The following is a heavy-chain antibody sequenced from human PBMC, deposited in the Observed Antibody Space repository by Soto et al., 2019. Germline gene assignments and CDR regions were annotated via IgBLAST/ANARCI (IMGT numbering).Heavy chain of an antibody. J-gene: IGHJ4*02. CDR3: IRASGVAGTGEYF. CDR1: GFDFSTYW. V-gene: IGHV3-74*02. Sequence: EVQLVESGGGLVQPGGSLRLPCAASGFDFSTYWMHWVRQAPGKGLVWVSRISGGGGTTYADSVEGRFTISRDNANNIVYLQMNSLTEEDTAMYYCIRASGVAGTGEYFWGQGTLVTVSS. CDR2: ISGGGGT. D-gene: IGHD6-19*01.